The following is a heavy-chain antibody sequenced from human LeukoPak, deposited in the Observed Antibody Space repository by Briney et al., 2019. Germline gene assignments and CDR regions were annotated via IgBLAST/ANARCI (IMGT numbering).Heavy chain of an antibody. Sequence: GESLKISCKGSGYRFTSYWIGWVRQMPGKSLEWMGIIYPGDSDTRYSPSFQGQVTISADKSISTAYLQWSSLKASDTAMYYCARRDSSSWSPTDYWGHGTLVTVSS. CDR2: IYPGDSDT. CDR3: ARRDSSSWSPTDY. D-gene: IGHD6-13*01. J-gene: IGHJ4*01. V-gene: IGHV5-51*01. CDR1: GYRFTSYW.